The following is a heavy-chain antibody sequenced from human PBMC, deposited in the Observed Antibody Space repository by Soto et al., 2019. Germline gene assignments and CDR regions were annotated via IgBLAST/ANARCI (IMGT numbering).Heavy chain of an antibody. CDR2: IAHNGFSQ. CDR1: GFTLSNTG. V-gene: IGHV3-30*18. CDR3: AKDWGSSGWFNWFDS. Sequence: QVQLVESGGGVVRPGTSLRLSCVVSGFTLSNTGVHWVRQAPGKGLEWVAMIAHNGFSQFYVDSVKGRFTISRDNSKNTVYLQMHSLRPEDTSVYYCAKDWGSSGWFNWFDSWGQGTLVTVSS. D-gene: IGHD6-19*01. J-gene: IGHJ5*01.